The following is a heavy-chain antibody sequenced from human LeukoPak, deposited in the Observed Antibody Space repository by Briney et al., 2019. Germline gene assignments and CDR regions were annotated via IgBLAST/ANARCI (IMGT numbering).Heavy chain of an antibody. D-gene: IGHD1-26*01. CDR3: ARAFVGATGQNAFDI. J-gene: IGHJ3*02. CDR2: IKQDGSEK. CDR1: GFTFSSYW. Sequence: GGSLRLSCAASGFTFSSYWMSWVRQAPGKGLEWVANIKQDGSEKYYVDSVKGRFTISRDNAKNSLYLQMNSLRAEDTAVYYCARAFVGATGQNAFDIWGQGTMVTVSS. V-gene: IGHV3-7*01.